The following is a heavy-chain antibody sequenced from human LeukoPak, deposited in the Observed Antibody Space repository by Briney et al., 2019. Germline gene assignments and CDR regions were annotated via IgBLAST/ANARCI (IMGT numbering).Heavy chain of an antibody. CDR2: SYYTGIA. Sequence: SETLSLTCTVSGGSISSYYWTWIRQPPGKGLEWIGYSYYTGIAYYNPSLKSRVTISVDTSRNQFSLKLTSVTAADTALYYCASPMIAGGFRAFDIWGQGTMVTVSS. CDR3: ASPMIAGGFRAFDI. J-gene: IGHJ3*02. CDR1: GGSISSYY. D-gene: IGHD3-22*01. V-gene: IGHV4-59*01.